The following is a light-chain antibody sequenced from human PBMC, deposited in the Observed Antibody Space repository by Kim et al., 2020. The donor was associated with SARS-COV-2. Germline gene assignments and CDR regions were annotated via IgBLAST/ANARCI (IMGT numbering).Light chain of an antibody. Sequence: ASVGDRVTITCRASQGISSYLAWYQQKPGRVPKHLIYAASTLQSGVPSRFSGSGSGTDFTLTISSLQPEDVATYYCQKYNSAPWTFGQGNKVEIK. CDR2: AAS. J-gene: IGKJ1*01. CDR1: QGISSY. CDR3: QKYNSAPWT. V-gene: IGKV1-27*01.